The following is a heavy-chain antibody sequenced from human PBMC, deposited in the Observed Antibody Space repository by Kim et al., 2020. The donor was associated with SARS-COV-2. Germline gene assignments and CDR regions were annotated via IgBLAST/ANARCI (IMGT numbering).Heavy chain of an antibody. D-gene: IGHD2-2*01. CDR1: GGSITSSPYY. CDR3: ARRVVLASYFYY. Sequence: SETLSLTCTVSGGSITSSPYYWDWIRQTPGKGLEWIGTIYYSGSTDYNPSLKSRVTISVDTSKKQFSLKLTSMTAADTAVYYCARRVVLASYFYYWGQGT. V-gene: IGHV4-39*01. CDR2: IYYSGST. J-gene: IGHJ4*02.